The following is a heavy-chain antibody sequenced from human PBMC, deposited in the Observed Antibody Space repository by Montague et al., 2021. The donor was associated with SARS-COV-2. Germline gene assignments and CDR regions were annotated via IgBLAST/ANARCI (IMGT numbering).Heavy chain of an antibody. V-gene: IGHV4-39*01. CDR2: IYYSGST. Sequence: SETRSLTCTVSGGSISSSSYYWGWIRQPPGKGLEWIGSIYYSGSTYYNPSLKSRVTISVDTSKNQFSLKLSSVTAADTAVYYCASSYYYDSSGYYSHDAFDIWGQGTMVTVSS. J-gene: IGHJ3*02. D-gene: IGHD3-22*01. CDR3: ASSYYYDSSGYYSHDAFDI. CDR1: GGSISSSSYY.